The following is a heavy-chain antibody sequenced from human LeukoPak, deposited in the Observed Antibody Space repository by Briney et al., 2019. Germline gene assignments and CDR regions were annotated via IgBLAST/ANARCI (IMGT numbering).Heavy chain of an antibody. CDR2: INHSGST. CDR3: ARRTGWLDP. CDR1: GGSFSGYY. J-gene: IGHJ5*02. Sequence: PSETLSLTCAVYGGSFSGYYWSWIRQPPGKGLEWIGEINHSGSTNYNPSLKSRVTISMDIAKNHFSLTLSAVTAADTAVYYCARRTGWLDPWGQGTLVTVSS. V-gene: IGHV4-34*01.